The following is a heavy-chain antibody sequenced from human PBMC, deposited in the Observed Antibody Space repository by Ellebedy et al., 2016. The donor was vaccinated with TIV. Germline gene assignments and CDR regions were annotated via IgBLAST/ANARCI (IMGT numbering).Heavy chain of an antibody. Sequence: GGSLRLXXAASGFTFTTYWMHWVRQAPGEGLACVSRIKSDGSSTFYADSVKGRFTISRGNAKNTLYLQMNSLRAEDTAMYFCAGGYYYGMDVWGQGTTVTVSS. V-gene: IGHV3-74*01. CDR3: AGGYYYGMDV. CDR1: GFTFTTYW. J-gene: IGHJ6*02. CDR2: IKSDGSST. D-gene: IGHD3-16*01.